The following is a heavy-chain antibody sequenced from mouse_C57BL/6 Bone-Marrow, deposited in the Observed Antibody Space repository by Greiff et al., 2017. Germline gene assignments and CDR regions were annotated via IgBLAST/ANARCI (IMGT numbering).Heavy chain of an antibody. CDR1: GYTFTSYG. D-gene: IGHD1-1*01. Sequence: VKLQESGAELARPGASVKLSCKASGYTFTSYGISWVKQRTGQGLEWIGEIYPRSGNTYYNEKFKGKATLTADKSSSTAYMELRSLTSEDSAVYFCARDPYYYGSSPFDYWGQGTTLTVSS. CDR3: ARDPYYYGSSPFDY. J-gene: IGHJ2*01. V-gene: IGHV1-81*01. CDR2: IYPRSGNT.